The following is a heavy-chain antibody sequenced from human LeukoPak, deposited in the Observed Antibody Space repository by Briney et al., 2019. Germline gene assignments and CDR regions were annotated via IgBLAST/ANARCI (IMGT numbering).Heavy chain of an antibody. V-gene: IGHV3-33*08. CDR1: GFMFSDYW. CDR2: IWNAGTNT. D-gene: IGHD3-16*01. CDR3: AGDTPPGGDYYFDY. J-gene: IGHJ4*02. Sequence: PGGSLRLSCAASGFMFSDYWMSWVRQAPGKGLEWVALIWNAGTNTYYADSVKGRFTISRDNSKNTLYLQMNSLRAEDTAVYYCAGDTPPGGDYYFDYWGQGTLVIVSS.